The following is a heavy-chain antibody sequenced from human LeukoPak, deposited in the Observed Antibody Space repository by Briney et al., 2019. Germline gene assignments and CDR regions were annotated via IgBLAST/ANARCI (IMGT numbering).Heavy chain of an antibody. Sequence: GGSLRLSCAASGFTFSTYEMNWVRQAPGKGLVWVSRINSDGSTTNYADSVKGRFTISRDNAKNTLYLQTNSLRAEDTAVYYCAREFPFDYWGQGTLVTVSS. CDR2: INSDGSTT. V-gene: IGHV3-74*01. CDR1: GFTFSTYE. CDR3: AREFPFDY. D-gene: IGHD2-21*01. J-gene: IGHJ4*02.